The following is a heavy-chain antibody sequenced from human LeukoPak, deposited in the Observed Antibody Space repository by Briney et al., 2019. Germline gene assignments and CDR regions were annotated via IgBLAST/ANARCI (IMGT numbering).Heavy chain of an antibody. CDR3: ARHAFPDYYDSSGCPNWFDP. D-gene: IGHD3-22*01. CDR1: GDSISSNNYY. CDR2: IYYSGST. Sequence: SETLSLTCTVSGDSISSNNYYWGWIRPPPGKGLEWIGSIYYSGSTYYNPSLKSRVTISIDTSKNQFSLKLSSVTAADTTVYYCARHAFPDYYDSSGCPNWFDPWGQGTLVTVSP. V-gene: IGHV4-39*01. J-gene: IGHJ5*02.